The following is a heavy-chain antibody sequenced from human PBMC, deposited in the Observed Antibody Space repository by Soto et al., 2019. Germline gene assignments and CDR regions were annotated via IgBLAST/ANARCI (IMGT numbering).Heavy chain of an antibody. CDR1: GFTFSSYG. Sequence: GGSLRLSCAASGFTFSSYGMHWVRQAPGKGLEWVAVIWYDGSNKYYAASVKGRFTISRDNPKNTLYLQMNSLRAEDTAVYYCARDGVAYYYDSSGYSYFDYWGQGTLVTVSS. CDR2: IWYDGSNK. D-gene: IGHD3-22*01. V-gene: IGHV3-33*01. CDR3: ARDGVAYYYDSSGYSYFDY. J-gene: IGHJ4*02.